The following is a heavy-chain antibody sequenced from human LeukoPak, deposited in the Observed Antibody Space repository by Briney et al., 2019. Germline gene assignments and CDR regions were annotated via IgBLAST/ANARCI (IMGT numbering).Heavy chain of an antibody. J-gene: IGHJ4*02. CDR3: ARVPRGYSYGSYYFDY. CDR2: FYYSGTT. V-gene: IGHV4-39*07. D-gene: IGHD5-18*01. Sequence: SETLSLTCTVSGGSISSSNYYWGWIRQPPGQGLEWIGSFYYSGTTYYNPSLKSRVTISVDTSKNQFSLKLSSVAAADTAVYYCARVPRGYSYGSYYFDYWGQGTLVTVSS. CDR1: GGSISSSNYY.